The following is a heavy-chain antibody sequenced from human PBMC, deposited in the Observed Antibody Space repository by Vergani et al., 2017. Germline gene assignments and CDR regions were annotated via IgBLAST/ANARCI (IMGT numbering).Heavy chain of an antibody. Sequence: QVQLQESGPGLVKPSETLSLTCTVSRGSISRYYWSWIRQPPGKGLEWVGYIYYSGSTNYNPSLKSRVTITVDTSKNQFSLKLSSVTAADTAVYYCARDRFRNWNHPRRDYYYGMDVWGQGTTVTVSS. CDR3: ARDRFRNWNHPRRDYYYGMDV. J-gene: IGHJ6*02. CDR1: RGSISRYY. D-gene: IGHD1-1*01. CDR2: IYYSGST. V-gene: IGHV4-59*01.